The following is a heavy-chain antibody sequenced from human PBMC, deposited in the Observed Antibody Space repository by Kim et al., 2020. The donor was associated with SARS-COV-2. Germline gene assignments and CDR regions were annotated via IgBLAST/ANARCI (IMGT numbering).Heavy chain of an antibody. Sequence: GGSLRLSCAASGFTFSSYAMHWVRQAPGKGLEWVAVISYDGSNKYYADSVKGRFTISRDNSKNTLYLQMNSLRAEDTAVYYCARDPYCGGDCYPGHYWGQGTLVTVST. CDR3: ARDPYCGGDCYPGHY. V-gene: IGHV3-30-3*01. D-gene: IGHD2-21*02. J-gene: IGHJ4*02. CDR2: ISYDGSNK. CDR1: GFTFSSYA.